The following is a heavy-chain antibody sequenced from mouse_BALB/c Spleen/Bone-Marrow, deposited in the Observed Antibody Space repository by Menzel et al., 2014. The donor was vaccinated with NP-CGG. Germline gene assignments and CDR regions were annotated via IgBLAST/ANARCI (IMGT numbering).Heavy chain of an antibody. Sequence: QVQLQQSGAELVKPGASVKLSCKASGYTFTSYYMYWVKQRPGQGLEWIGGINPSNGGTNFNEKFKSKATLTVDKSSSTASMQLSSLTSEDSAVYYCTRDHYYYGSSYWYFDVWGAGTTVTVSS. J-gene: IGHJ1*01. CDR3: TRDHYYYGSSYWYFDV. V-gene: IGHV1S81*02. CDR2: INPSNGGT. CDR1: GYTFTSYY. D-gene: IGHD1-1*01.